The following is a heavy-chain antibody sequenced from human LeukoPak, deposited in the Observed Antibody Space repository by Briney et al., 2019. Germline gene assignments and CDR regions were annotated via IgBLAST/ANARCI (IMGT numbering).Heavy chain of an antibody. Sequence: ASVKVSCKASGGTFSSYTISWVRQAPGQGLEGMGRVIPILGIANYAQKFQGRVTITADKSTSTAYMELSSLRSEDTAVYYCAANEGGYGGNSFDYWGQGTLVTVSS. V-gene: IGHV1-69*02. CDR2: VIPILGIA. J-gene: IGHJ4*02. D-gene: IGHD4-23*01. CDR3: AANEGGYGGNSFDY. CDR1: GGTFSSYT.